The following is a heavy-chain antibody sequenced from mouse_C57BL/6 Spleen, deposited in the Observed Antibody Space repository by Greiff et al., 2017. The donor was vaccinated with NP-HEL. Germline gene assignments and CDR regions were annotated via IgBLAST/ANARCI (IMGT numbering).Heavy chain of an antibody. Sequence: EVKVVESGGGLVKPGGSLKLSCAASGFTFSSYAMSWVRQTPEKRLEWVATISDGGSYTYYPDNVKGRFTISRDNAKNNLYLQMSHLKSEDTAMYYCAREDYSKRAMDYWGQGTSVTVSS. D-gene: IGHD2-5*01. CDR2: ISDGGSYT. J-gene: IGHJ4*01. CDR3: AREDYSKRAMDY. V-gene: IGHV5-4*01. CDR1: GFTFSSYA.